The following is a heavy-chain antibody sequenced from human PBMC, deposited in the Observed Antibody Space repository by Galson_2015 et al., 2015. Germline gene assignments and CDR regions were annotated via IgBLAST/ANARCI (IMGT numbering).Heavy chain of an antibody. CDR3: ARDPWRGSYKVFYFDY. Sequence: SLRLSCAASGFTFSSYTISWVRQAPGKGLEWVSYISSSSATIYYADSVKGRFTISRDNAKNSLYLQMNSLRDEDTAVYYCARDPWRGSYKVFYFDYWGLGTLVTVSS. CDR1: GFTFSSYT. CDR2: ISSSSATI. D-gene: IGHD1-26*01. V-gene: IGHV3-48*02. J-gene: IGHJ4*02.